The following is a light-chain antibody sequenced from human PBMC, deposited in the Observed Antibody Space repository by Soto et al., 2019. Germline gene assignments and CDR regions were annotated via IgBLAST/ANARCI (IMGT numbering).Light chain of an antibody. J-gene: IGKJ4*01. Sequence: EIVMTQSPATLSVSPGERVTLSCRASQSVNSNLAWYQQKPGQAPRLLIYAASTRATGFPDRFSGSGSGTEFTLTISSLQSEDCAVYYCHQYNNWPLTFGGGTKVEIK. CDR2: AAS. V-gene: IGKV3-15*01. CDR3: HQYNNWPLT. CDR1: QSVNSN.